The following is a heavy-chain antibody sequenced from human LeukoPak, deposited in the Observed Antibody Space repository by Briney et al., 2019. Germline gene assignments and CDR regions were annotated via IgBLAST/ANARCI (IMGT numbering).Heavy chain of an antibody. Sequence: SETLSLTCTVSGGSISSYYWSWIRQPPGKGLEWIGYIYYSGSTNYNSSLKSRVTISVDTSKNQFSLKLSSVTAADTAVYYCARASITGTTPFDYWGQGTLVTVSS. V-gene: IGHV4-59*01. CDR3: ARASITGTTPFDY. CDR2: IYYSGST. D-gene: IGHD1-20*01. CDR1: GGSISSYY. J-gene: IGHJ4*02.